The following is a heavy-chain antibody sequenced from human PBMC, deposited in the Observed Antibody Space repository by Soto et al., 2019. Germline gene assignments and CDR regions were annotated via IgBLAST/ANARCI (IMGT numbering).Heavy chain of an antibody. J-gene: IGHJ5*02. CDR3: AGMLLTASRLSGLDP. CDR1: GGSIGSSDYY. Sequence: PSETLSLTCTVSGGSIGSSDYYWGWIRQPPEKGLEWIGNINYLGTTYYNPSLRSRVTISADMSKNQFSLKLNSVTAADTSVNYCAGMLLTASRLSGLDPWGQGTRVTVS. CDR2: INYLGTT. D-gene: IGHD2-21*02. V-gene: IGHV4-39*01.